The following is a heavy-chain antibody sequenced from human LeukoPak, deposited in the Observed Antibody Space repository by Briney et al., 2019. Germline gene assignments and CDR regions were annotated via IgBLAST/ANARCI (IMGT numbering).Heavy chain of an antibody. CDR3: ARDLRYCSGGSCYAARWFDP. V-gene: IGHV4-59*01. Sequence: SETLSLTCTVSGGSIGSYYWSWIRQPPGKGLEWIGYIYYSGSTNYNPSLKSRVTISVDTSKNQFSLKLSSVTAADTAVYYCARDLRYCSGGSCYAARWFDPWGQGTLVTVSS. J-gene: IGHJ5*02. D-gene: IGHD2-15*01. CDR1: GGSIGSYY. CDR2: IYYSGST.